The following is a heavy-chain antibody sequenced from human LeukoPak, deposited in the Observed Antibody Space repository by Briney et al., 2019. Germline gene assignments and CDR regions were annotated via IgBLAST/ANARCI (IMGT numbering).Heavy chain of an antibody. J-gene: IGHJ3*02. CDR3: ARLRTTHYYDAFDI. CDR2: IYPGDSDT. D-gene: IGHD1-1*01. CDR1: GYSFTTYW. V-gene: IGHV5-51*01. Sequence: GESLKISCKASGYSFTTYWIGWVRQAPGKGLEWMGIIYPGDSDTRYSPSFQGQVTISADKSISTAYLQWSSLKASDTAMYYCARLRTTHYYDAFDIWGQGTMVTVSS.